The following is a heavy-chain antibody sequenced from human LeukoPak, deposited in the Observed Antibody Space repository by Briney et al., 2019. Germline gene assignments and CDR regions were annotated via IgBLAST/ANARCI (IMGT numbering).Heavy chain of an antibody. CDR2: IYYSGST. Sequence: SETLSLTCTVSGGSISSYYWRWIRQPPGKGLEWIGYIYYSGSTNYNPSLKSRVTISVDTSKNQFSLKLSSVTAADTAVYYCARGQTVAGAPGRGMDVWGQGTTVTVSS. CDR3: ARGQTVAGAPGRGMDV. J-gene: IGHJ6*02. D-gene: IGHD6-19*01. V-gene: IGHV4-59*01. CDR1: GGSISSYY.